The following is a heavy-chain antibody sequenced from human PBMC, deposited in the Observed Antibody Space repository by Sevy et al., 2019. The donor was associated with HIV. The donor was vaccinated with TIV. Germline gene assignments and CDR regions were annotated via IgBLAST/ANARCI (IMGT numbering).Heavy chain of an antibody. V-gene: IGHV3-64*01. CDR1: GFTFSSYV. CDR3: ARPRGGATITTGFFDY. J-gene: IGHJ4*02. D-gene: IGHD4-4*01. CDR2: INSNGGNT. Sequence: GSLRLSCVASGFTFSSYVMHWVRQAPGKGLEYVSAINSNGGNTDYANSVKGRFIISRDNSKNTLYLQMGSLRADDMAVYYCARPRGGATITTGFFDYWGQGALVTVSS.